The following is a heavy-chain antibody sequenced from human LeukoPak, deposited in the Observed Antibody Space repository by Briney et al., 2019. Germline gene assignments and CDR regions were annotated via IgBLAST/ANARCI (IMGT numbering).Heavy chain of an antibody. J-gene: IGHJ4*02. CDR3: ARGGYSGYDSDFDF. Sequence: WGSLRLSCAASGFTVSTNYMSWVRQAPGKGLEWVSSISSSSSYIYYADSVKGRFTISRDNAKNSLYLQMNSLRAEDTAVYYCARGGYSGYDSDFDFWGQGNLVTVSS. CDR1: GFTVSTNY. V-gene: IGHV3-21*01. CDR2: ISSSSSYI. D-gene: IGHD5-12*01.